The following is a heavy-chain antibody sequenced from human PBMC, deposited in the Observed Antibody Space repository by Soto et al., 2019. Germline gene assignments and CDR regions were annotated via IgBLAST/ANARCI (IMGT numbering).Heavy chain of an antibody. D-gene: IGHD3-9*01. V-gene: IGHV4-39*01. CDR1: DDSINSDKYY. Sequence: SETLSLTCSVSDDSINSDKYYWGWIRRPPGKGLEWVGSIYYRGNAYYNPSLQTRVTISLDKSKSQFSLKLNSVTAADSAVYFCARLEGLATISYYFDFWGPGALVTVSS. CDR3: ARLEGLATISYYFDF. CDR2: IYYRGNA. J-gene: IGHJ4*02.